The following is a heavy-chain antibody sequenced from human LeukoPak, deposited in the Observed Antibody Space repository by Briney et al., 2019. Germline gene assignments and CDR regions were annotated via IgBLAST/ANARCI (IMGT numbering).Heavy chain of an antibody. V-gene: IGHV3-21*01. CDR1: GFTFSSYS. CDR3: ARSSYSSSWYVDY. Sequence: PGGSLRLSCAASGFTFSSYSMNWVRQAPGKGLEWVSSISSSSSYIYYADSVKGRFTISRDNAKNSLYLQMNSRRAEDTAVYYCARSSYSSSWYVDYWGQGTLVTVSS. D-gene: IGHD6-13*01. J-gene: IGHJ4*02. CDR2: ISSSSSYI.